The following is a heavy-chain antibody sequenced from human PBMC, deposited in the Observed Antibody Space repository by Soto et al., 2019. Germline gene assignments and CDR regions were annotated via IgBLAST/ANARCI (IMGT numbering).Heavy chain of an antibody. V-gene: IGHV5-10-1*01. CDR1: GYSFTSYW. Sequence: GESLKISCKGSGYSFTSYWISWVRQMPGKGLEWMGRIDPSDSYTNYSPSFQGHVTISADKSISTAYLQWSSLKASDTAMYYCARADYYDSSGGQLVDYWGQGTPVTVSS. J-gene: IGHJ4*02. CDR3: ARADYYDSSGGQLVDY. D-gene: IGHD3-22*01. CDR2: IDPSDSYT.